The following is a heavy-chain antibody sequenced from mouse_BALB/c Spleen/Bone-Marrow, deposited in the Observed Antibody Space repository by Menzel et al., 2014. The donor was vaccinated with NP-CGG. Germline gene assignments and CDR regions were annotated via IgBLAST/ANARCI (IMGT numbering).Heavy chain of an antibody. CDR2: INPASSTI. V-gene: IGHV4-1*02. J-gene: IGHJ3*01. Sequence: EVMLVESGGGLVQPGGSLKLSCAASGFDFSRYWMTWVRQAPGKGLEWIGEINPASSTINYTPSLKDKFIISRDNAKNTLYLQMSKVRSEDTALYYCAKNYYYGYVAYWGQGTLVTVS. D-gene: IGHD1-2*01. CDR3: AKNYYYGYVAY. CDR1: GFDFSRYW.